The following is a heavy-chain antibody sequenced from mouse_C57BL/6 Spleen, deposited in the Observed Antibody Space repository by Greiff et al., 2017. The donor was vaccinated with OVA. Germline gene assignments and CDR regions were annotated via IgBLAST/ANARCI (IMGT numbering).Heavy chain of an antibody. Sequence: VQLQQSGAELMKPGASVKLSCKATGYTFTGYWIEWVKQRPGHGLEWIGELLPGSGSTNYNEKFKGKATFTADTSSNTAYMQLSSLTTEDSAIYYCAREEVTTVVGRGYFDVWGTGTTVTVSS. CDR3: AREEVTTVVGRGYFDV. J-gene: IGHJ1*03. D-gene: IGHD1-1*01. CDR2: LLPGSGST. V-gene: IGHV1-9*01. CDR1: GYTFTGYW.